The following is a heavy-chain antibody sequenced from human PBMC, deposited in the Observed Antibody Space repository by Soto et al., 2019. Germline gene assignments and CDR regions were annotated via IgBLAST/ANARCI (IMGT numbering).Heavy chain of an antibody. Sequence: EVHLLESGGGLVQPGGSLRLSCAASGFTFSSYVMSWVRQAPGKGLEWVSAISGSGGSTYCADSVKGRFTISRDNSKNTLYLQMNSLRADDTAVYYCAKSTVVRGGYYYYGMDVWGQGTTVTVSS. CDR3: AKSTVVRGGYYYYGMDV. CDR1: GFTFSSYV. CDR2: ISGSGGST. D-gene: IGHD3-10*01. J-gene: IGHJ6*02. V-gene: IGHV3-23*01.